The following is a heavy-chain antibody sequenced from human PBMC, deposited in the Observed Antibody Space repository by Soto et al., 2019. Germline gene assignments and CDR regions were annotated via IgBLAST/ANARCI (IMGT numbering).Heavy chain of an antibody. Sequence: LSLTCAASGFTFSSYAMSWVRQAPGKGLEWVSAISGSGGSTYYADSVKGRFTISRDNSKNTLYLQMNSLRAEDTAVYYCAKDLKGGYDSSGYYPNLDAFDIWGQGTMVTVSS. CDR1: GFTFSSYA. J-gene: IGHJ3*02. CDR3: AKDLKGGYDSSGYYPNLDAFDI. D-gene: IGHD3-22*01. V-gene: IGHV3-23*01. CDR2: ISGSGGST.